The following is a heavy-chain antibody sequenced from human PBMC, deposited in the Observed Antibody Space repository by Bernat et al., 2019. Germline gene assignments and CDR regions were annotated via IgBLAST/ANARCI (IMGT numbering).Heavy chain of an antibody. J-gene: IGHJ4*02. Sequence: EVQLVESGGGLIQPGGSLTLSCEASGFTFSIYSLNWVRQAPGKGLEWLSYISSTNEIHYTDSVKGRFTISRDDARNSLSLQMNSLRTEDTAVYYCARDFNWSIDYWGQGTLVTVSS. V-gene: IGHV3-48*01. CDR2: ISSTNEI. CDR3: ARDFNWSIDY. CDR1: GFTFSIYS. D-gene: IGHD1-1*01.